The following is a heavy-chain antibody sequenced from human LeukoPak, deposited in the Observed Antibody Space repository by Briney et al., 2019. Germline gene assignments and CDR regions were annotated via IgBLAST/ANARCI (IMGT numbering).Heavy chain of an antibody. D-gene: IGHD6-19*01. CDR2: ISGSHGRT. CDR3: AKDRGDSSGWYSDY. J-gene: IGHJ4*02. V-gene: IGHV3-23*01. Sequence: GGALRLSCAASLFTFSSYAMSWVRPAPGRGLEWVSAISGSHGRTYYAASVKGRFTISRDNSKNTLYLQMNSLTAEDTAVYYCAKDRGDSSGWYSDYWGQETLVTVSS. CDR1: LFTFSSYA.